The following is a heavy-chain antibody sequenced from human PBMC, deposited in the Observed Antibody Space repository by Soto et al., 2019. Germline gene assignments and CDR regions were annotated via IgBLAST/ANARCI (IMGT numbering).Heavy chain of an antibody. CDR1: GFTFSNAW. CDR3: TTWCGELFFDY. J-gene: IGHJ4*02. V-gene: IGHV3-15*01. Sequence: EVQLVESGGGLVKPGGSLRLSCAASGFTFSNAWMSWVRQAPGKGLEWVGRIKSKTDGGTTDYAAPVKGRFTISRDDSKNTLYLQMNSLKTEDTAGYYGTTWCGELFFDYWGQGTLVTVSS. D-gene: IGHD3-10*01. CDR2: IKSKTDGGTT.